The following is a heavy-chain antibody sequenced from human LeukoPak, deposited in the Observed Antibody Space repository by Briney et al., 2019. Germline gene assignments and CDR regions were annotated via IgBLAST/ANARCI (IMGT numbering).Heavy chain of an antibody. CDR3: GRVVTTSED. CDR2: INSDGSST. D-gene: IGHD1-14*01. CDR1: GFTFSSYW. Sequence: GGSLRLSCAASGFTFSSYWMNWVRQAPGKGLVWVSRINSDGSSTDYADSVKGRFTISRDNAKNTLYLQMNSLRAEDTAIYYCGRVVTTSEDWGQGILVTVST. J-gene: IGHJ4*02. V-gene: IGHV3-74*01.